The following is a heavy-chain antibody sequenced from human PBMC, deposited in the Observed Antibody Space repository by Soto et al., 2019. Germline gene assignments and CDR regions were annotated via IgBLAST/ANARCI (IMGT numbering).Heavy chain of an antibody. J-gene: IGHJ4*02. V-gene: IGHV3-23*01. CDR3: VRTIQPGTTTYSDS. Sequence: GKGLEWVSGISGSGDSTYYADSVKGRFTVSRDNSKNTLYLQMNSLKTEDTAVYFCVRTIQPGTTTYSDSWGQGTLVTVSS. CDR2: ISGSGDST. D-gene: IGHD1-1*01.